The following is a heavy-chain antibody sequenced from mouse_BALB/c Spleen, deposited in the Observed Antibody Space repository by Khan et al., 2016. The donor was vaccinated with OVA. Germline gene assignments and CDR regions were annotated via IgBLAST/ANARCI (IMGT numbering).Heavy chain of an antibody. J-gene: IGHJ3*01. CDR3: ARGSGFAY. Sequence: VQLKESGAELVRPGVSVKISCKGSGYTFTDYPMHWVKQSHAKSLEWIGVISTYYGDASYNQKFKGKATMTVDKSSSTAYMELARLTSEDSAIYYCARGSGFAYWGQGTLVTVSA. CDR2: ISTYYGDA. V-gene: IGHV1S137*01. CDR1: GYTFTDYP.